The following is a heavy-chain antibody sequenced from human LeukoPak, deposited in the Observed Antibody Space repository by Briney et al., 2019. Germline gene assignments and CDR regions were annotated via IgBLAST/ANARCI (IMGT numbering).Heavy chain of an antibody. D-gene: IGHD1-26*01. CDR2: IYYSGST. J-gene: IGHJ4*02. CDR1: GGSISSGGYY. V-gene: IGHV4-31*03. CDR3: ARARWELPFYYFDY. Sequence: KPSETLSLTCTVSGGSISSGGYYWSWIRQHPGRGLEWIGYIYYSGSTYYNPSLKSRVTISVDTSKNQFSLKLSSVAAADTAVYYCARARWELPFYYFDYWGQGTLVTVSS.